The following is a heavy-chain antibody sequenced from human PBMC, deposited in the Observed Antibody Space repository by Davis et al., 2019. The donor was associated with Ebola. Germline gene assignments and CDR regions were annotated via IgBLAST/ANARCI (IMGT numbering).Heavy chain of an antibody. CDR2: INPNSGGT. V-gene: IGHV1-2*02. CDR3: ARRVATPPGGMDV. J-gene: IGHJ6*02. Sequence: ASVKVSCKASGYTFTGYYMHWVRQAPGQGLEWMGWINPNSGGTNYAQKFQGRVTMTRDTSISTAYMGLSRLRSDDTAVYYCARRVATPPGGMDVWGQGTTVTVSS. D-gene: IGHD5-12*01. CDR1: GYTFTGYY.